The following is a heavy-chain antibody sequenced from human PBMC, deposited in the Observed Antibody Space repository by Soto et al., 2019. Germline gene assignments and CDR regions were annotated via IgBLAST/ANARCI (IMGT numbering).Heavy chain of an antibody. CDR1: GFTVSRNY. D-gene: IGHD6-13*01. CDR3: ASRHTSSWSALDY. J-gene: IGHJ4*02. V-gene: IGHV3-66*01. Sequence: GGSLRLSCAAPGFTVSRNYMSWVRQAPGKGLEWVSIIHSGDSTYYAGSVKGRFTISRDNSKNTLFLQMNSLRVEDTAVYYCASRHTSSWSALDYWGQGTQVTVSS. CDR2: IHSGDST.